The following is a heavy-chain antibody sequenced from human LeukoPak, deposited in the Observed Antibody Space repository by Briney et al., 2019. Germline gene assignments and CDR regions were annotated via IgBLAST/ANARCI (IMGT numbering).Heavy chain of an antibody. CDR3: ARDYDSSGYYYPVYEY. D-gene: IGHD3-22*01. J-gene: IGHJ4*02. CDR1: GFTFRNYR. V-gene: IGHV3-21*01. Sequence: GGSLRLSCAASGFTFRNYRMNWVRQAPGKGLEWVSSISTSSTYIFYADSVKGRFTISRDNVKNSLYLQMNSLRAEDTAVYYCARDYDSSGYYYPVYEYWGQGTLVTVSS. CDR2: ISTSSTYI.